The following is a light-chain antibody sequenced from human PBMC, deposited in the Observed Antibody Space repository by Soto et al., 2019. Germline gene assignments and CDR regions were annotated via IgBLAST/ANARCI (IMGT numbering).Light chain of an antibody. V-gene: IGLV2-14*01. CDR2: DVS. CDR1: SSDVGGYNY. J-gene: IGLJ1*01. CDR3: SSYTSSSVLV. Sequence: QSALTQPASVSGSPGQSITISCTGTSSDVGGYNYVSWYQQHPGKAPKLMIYDVSNRPSGVSNRFSGSKSGNTASLTISGLQAEDEAYYYCSSYTSSSVLVFGTGTKLTVL.